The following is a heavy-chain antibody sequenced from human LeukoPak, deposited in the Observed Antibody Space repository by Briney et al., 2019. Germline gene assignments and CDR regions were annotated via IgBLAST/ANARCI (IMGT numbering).Heavy chain of an antibody. CDR2: IYYSGST. Sequence: SETLSLTCTVSGGSISSSSYYWGWIRQPPGKGLEWIGSIYYSGSTYYNPSLKSRVTISVDTSKNQFSLNLRSVTAADTAAYYCARRRYYDGSGYLEWGQGTLLSVSS. D-gene: IGHD3-22*01. CDR1: GGSISSSSYY. V-gene: IGHV4-39*01. J-gene: IGHJ1*01. CDR3: ARRRYYDGSGYLE.